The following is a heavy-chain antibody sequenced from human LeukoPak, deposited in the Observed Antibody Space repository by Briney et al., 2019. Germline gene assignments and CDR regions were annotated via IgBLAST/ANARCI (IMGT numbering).Heavy chain of an antibody. CDR2: ISAYDGNT. V-gene: IGHV1-18*01. J-gene: IGHJ4*02. CDR1: GYTFTSYG. Sequence: GASVKVSCKASGYTFTSYGISWVRQAPGQGLEWMGWISAYDGNTNYAQKLQGRVTMTTDTSTSTAYMELRSLRSDDTAVYYCARGGGVNYYGSGLFDYWGQGTLVTVSS. CDR3: ARGGGVNYYGSGLFDY. D-gene: IGHD3-10*01.